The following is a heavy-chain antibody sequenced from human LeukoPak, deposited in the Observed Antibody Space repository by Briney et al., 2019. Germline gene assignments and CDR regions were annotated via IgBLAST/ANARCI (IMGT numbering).Heavy chain of an antibody. J-gene: IGHJ4*02. Sequence: ASVKVSCKASGYTFTGYYMHWVRQAPGQGLEWMGWINPNSGGTNYAQKFQGRVTMTRDTSISTANMELSRLRSDDTAVYYCARVMLSYYGSGSYYNGLGGWGQGTLVTVSS. CDR3: ARVMLSYYGSGSYYNGLGG. D-gene: IGHD3-10*01. CDR1: GYTFTGYY. V-gene: IGHV1-2*02. CDR2: INPNSGGT.